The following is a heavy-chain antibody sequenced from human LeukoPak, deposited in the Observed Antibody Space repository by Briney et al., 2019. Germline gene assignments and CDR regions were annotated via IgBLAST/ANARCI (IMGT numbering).Heavy chain of an antibody. CDR1: GYTFTSYY. CDR3: AREAAIAVAGQDY. CDR2: INPSGGST. D-gene: IGHD6-19*01. Sequence: GASVKVSCKASGYTFTSYYMHWVRQAPGQGLEWMGIINPSGGSTSYAQKYQGRVTMTRDTSTSTVYMELSSLRSDDTAVYYCAREAAIAVAGQDYWGQGTLVTVSS. V-gene: IGHV1-46*01. J-gene: IGHJ4*02.